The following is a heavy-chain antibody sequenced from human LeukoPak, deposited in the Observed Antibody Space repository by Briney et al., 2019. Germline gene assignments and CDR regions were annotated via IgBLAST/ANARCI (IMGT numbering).Heavy chain of an antibody. J-gene: IGHJ6*02. V-gene: IGHV3-43*01. D-gene: IGHD6-25*01. CDR3: AKDTGSNYYYYGMDV. CDR1: GFTFDDYT. Sequence: GGSLRLSCAASGFTFDDYTMHWVRQAPGKGLEWVSLISWDGGSTYYADSVKGRFTISRDNSKNSLYLQMNSLRTEDTALYYCAKDTGSNYYYYGMDVWGQGTTVTVSS. CDR2: ISWDGGST.